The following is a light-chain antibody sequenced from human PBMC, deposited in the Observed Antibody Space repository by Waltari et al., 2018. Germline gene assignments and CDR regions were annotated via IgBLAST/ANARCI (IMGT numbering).Light chain of an antibody. V-gene: IGKV3-15*01. CDR1: QSVSSN. CDR2: GAS. CDR3: QQYNNWPPRYT. J-gene: IGKJ2*01. Sequence: EIVMTQSPATLSVSPGERATLSCRASQSVSSNLAWYQQKPGQAPRLLIYGASTRATGIPAMCSGSVSGTEFTLTISSLQSEDFAVYYCQQYNNWPPRYTFGQGTKLEIK.